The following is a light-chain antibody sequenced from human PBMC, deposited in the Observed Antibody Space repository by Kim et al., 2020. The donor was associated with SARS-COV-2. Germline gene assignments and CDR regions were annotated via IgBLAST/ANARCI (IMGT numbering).Light chain of an antibody. CDR3: QVWDNAINHVI. CDR2: YDR. J-gene: IGLJ2*01. V-gene: IGLV3-21*04. CDR1: NIGSKS. Sequence: ARGGTARITCETNNIGSKSVHWYQEKPGQAPLLVLYYDRDRPSGIPERFSGSNSRNTATLTISWVEAGDEADYYCQVWDNAINHVIFGGGTQLTVL.